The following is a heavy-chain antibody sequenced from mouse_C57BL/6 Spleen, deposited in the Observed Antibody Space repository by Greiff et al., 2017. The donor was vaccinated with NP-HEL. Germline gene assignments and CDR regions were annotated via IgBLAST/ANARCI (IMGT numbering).Heavy chain of an antibody. CDR2: IRNKANGYTT. Sequence: EVKLMESGGGLVQPGGSLSLSCAASGFTFTDYYMSWVRQPPGKALEWSGFIRNKANGYTTEYSASVKGRFTISRDNSQSILYLQMNALRAEDSATYYCARYTANYYGSSHWYFDVWGTRTTVTVSS. CDR1: GFTFTDYY. CDR3: ARYTANYYGSSHWYFDV. J-gene: IGHJ1*03. V-gene: IGHV7-3*01. D-gene: IGHD1-1*01.